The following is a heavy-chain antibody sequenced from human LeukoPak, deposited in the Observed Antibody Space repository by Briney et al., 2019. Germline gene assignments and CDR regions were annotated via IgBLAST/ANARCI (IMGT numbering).Heavy chain of an antibody. D-gene: IGHD6-6*01. CDR2: INPNSGGA. V-gene: IGHV1-2*02. CDR3: ARDLGSSSDFDY. CDR1: GHTFTGYY. J-gene: IGHJ4*02. Sequence: GASVKVSCKASGHTFTGYYMHWVRQAPGQGLEWMGWINPNSGGANYAQKFQGRVTMTRDTSISTAYMELSRLRSDDTAVYYCARDLGSSSDFDYWGQGTLVTVSS.